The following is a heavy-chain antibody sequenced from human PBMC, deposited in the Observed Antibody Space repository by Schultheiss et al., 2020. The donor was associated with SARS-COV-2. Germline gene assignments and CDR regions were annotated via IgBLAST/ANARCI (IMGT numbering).Heavy chain of an antibody. CDR1: GFTFSSYA. Sequence: GGSLRLSCAASGFTFSSYAMHWVRQAPGKGLEWVSVIYSGGSTYYADSVKGRFTISRDNSKNTLFLQMNSLRGEDTAVYYCARGQAGSPYYYYGMDVWGQETTVTGSS. CDR2: IYSGGST. J-gene: IGHJ6*02. CDR3: ARGQAGSPYYYYGMDV. D-gene: IGHD6-19*01. V-gene: IGHV3-66*01.